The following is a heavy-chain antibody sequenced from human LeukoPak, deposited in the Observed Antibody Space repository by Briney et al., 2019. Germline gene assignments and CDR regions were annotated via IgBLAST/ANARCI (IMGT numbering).Heavy chain of an antibody. J-gene: IGHJ4*02. CDR1: GFTFSSYG. D-gene: IGHD6-13*01. CDR3: AKDVADGSSWYGYFDY. V-gene: IGHV3-23*01. CDR2: ISGSAGST. Sequence: GGSLRLSCAASGFTFSSYGMSWVRQAPGKGLEWVSAISGSAGSTYYADSVKGRFTISRDNSKNTLYLQMNSLRAEDTAVYYCAKDVADGSSWYGYFDYWGQGTLVTVSS.